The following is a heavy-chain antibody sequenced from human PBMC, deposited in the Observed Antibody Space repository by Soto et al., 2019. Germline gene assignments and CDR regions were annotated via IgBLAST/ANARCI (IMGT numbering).Heavy chain of an antibody. J-gene: IGHJ5*02. CDR1: GDTFSSHG. CDR3: AACSGPSCHRGREWFDP. CDR2: ISTYNGNT. Sequence: QLPLVQSGAEVKKPGASVKVSCTASGDTFSSHGITWVRQAPGQGLEWMGWISTYNGNTNYAQSVQGRVAMTIDTSTSTAYMELRSLKSDDTAMYYCAACSGPSCHRGREWFDPWGQGTLVTVSA. D-gene: IGHD2-2*01. V-gene: IGHV1-18*04.